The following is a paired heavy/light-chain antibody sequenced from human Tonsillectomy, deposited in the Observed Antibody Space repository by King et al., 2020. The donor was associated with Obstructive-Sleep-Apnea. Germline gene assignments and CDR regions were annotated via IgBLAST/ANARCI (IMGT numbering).Light chain of an antibody. Sequence: QAGLTQPPSVSEGLRQTATLTCTGSSSNVGNQGAAWLQQHQGHPPKLLSYRNDNRPSGISGRFSASRSGNTASLTITGLQPEDEADYYCSAWDSSLSAWVFGGGTRLTVL. CDR2: RND. CDR1: SSNVGNQG. CDR3: SAWDSSLSAWV. J-gene: IGLJ3*02. V-gene: IGLV10-54*01.
Heavy chain of an antibody. V-gene: IGHV5-51*01. J-gene: IGHJ4*02. Sequence: EVQLVQSGAEVKKPGESLKISCKTSGYNFTTYWIGWVRQMPGKGLEWMGIIYPDESHTKYSPSFQGQVTISADKSISTAYLHWSSLKASDTAIYYCATLYGASGWDSPDYWGQGTLVTVPS. CDR3: ATLYGASGWDSPDY. D-gene: IGHD6-19*01. CDR1: GYNFTTYW. CDR2: IYPDESHT.